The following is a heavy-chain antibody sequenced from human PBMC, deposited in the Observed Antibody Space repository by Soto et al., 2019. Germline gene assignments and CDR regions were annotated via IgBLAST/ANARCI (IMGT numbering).Heavy chain of an antibody. D-gene: IGHD3-10*01. CDR3: AKAAINLNYYGSGSYHSFDI. CDR2: ISYDGTNK. CDR1: GFTFSNYG. V-gene: IGHV3-30*18. Sequence: QVQLEESGGGVVQPGRSLRLSCAASGFTFSNYGMHWVRQAPGKGLEWVAVISYDGTNKDYADSVKGRFTISRDNSKNTLYLQMNSLRAEDTAVYYCAKAAINLNYYGSGSYHSFDIWGQGTMVSVSS. J-gene: IGHJ3*02.